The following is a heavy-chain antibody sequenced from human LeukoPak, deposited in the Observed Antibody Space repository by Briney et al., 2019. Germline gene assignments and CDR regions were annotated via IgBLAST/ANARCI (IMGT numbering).Heavy chain of an antibody. Sequence: GGSLRLSCAASGFTFSNYAMGWVRQAPGKGLEWVSVITASATGTYYADSVKGRFTISRDNSKGTLYLQMNSLGVEDTATYYCSKVGWATVIVMAQNFHYWGQGTLVTVSS. J-gene: IGHJ4*02. CDR1: GFTFSNYA. CDR3: SKVGWATVIVMAQNFHY. D-gene: IGHD2/OR15-2a*01. CDR2: ITASATGT. V-gene: IGHV3-23*01.